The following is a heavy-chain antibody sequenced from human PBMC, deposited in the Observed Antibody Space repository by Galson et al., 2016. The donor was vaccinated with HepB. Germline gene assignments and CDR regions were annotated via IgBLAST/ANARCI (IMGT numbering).Heavy chain of an antibody. CDR1: GFAFSNYA. CDR3: AKDSPYSSGWSTY. D-gene: IGHD6-19*01. J-gene: IGHJ4*02. CDR2: INIGGDST. V-gene: IGHV3-23*01. Sequence: LRLSCAASGFAFSNYAMSWVRQAPGKGLEWVSSINIGGDSTYYADSVKGRFTISRDNSKNTVYLQMNSLRAEDSALYYCAKDSPYSSGWSTYWGQGTLVTVSS.